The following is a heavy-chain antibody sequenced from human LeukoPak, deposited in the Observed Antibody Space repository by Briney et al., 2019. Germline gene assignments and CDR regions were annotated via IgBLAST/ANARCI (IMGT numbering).Heavy chain of an antibody. CDR3: ARVDMSSGYKVLVY. J-gene: IGHJ4*02. D-gene: IGHD3-22*01. V-gene: IGHV3-30-3*01. CDR2: ISYDGSNK. Sequence: GGSLRLSCAASGFTFSSYAMHWVRQAPGKGLEWVAVISYDGSNKYYADSVKGRFTISRDNSKNTLYLQMNSLRAEDTAVYYCARVDMSSGYKVLVYWGQGTLVTVSS. CDR1: GFTFSSYA.